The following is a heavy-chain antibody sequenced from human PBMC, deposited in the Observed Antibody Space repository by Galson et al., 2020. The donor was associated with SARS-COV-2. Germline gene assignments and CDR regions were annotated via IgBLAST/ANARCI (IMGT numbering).Heavy chain of an antibody. Sequence: SETLSLTCTVSGGFISGSSNYWGWIRQTPGKGLEWIGSSYHGRTPDYNPSLKRRVTISVDTSKNQFSLKLRSVTAADTALYYCTRLAPMRTVNDAFDVWGQGTMVSVSS. CDR1: GGFISGSSNY. CDR2: SYHGRTP. J-gene: IGHJ3*01. V-gene: IGHV4-39*01. D-gene: IGHD4-4*01. CDR3: TRLAPMRTVNDAFDV.